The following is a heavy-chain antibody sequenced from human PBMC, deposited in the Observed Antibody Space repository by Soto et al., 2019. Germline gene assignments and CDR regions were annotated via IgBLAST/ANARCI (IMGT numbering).Heavy chain of an antibody. CDR1: SGSISSTIYS. V-gene: IGHV4-39*01. J-gene: IGHJ3*02. Sequence: SETLSLTCTVSSGSISSTIYSWDWIRQPPGKGLEWIGSIFYSGSTYYNPSLKSRVTISVDTSKNQFSLKLSSVPAADTAVYYCARKGWPDVFDIWGQGAMVT. CDR3: ARKGWPDVFDI. CDR2: IFYSGST.